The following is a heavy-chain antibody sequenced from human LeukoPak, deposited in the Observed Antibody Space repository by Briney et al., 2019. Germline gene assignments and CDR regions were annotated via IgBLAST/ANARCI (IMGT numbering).Heavy chain of an antibody. CDR3: ARDLSGSYYDSKALDY. V-gene: IGHV1-69*10. J-gene: IGHJ4*02. Sequence: SVKVSCKASGGTFSNFAISWVRQAPGQGLEWMGGIIPIFGVTDYAQKFQGRVTITADKSTSTAYMELSSLRSEDTAVYYCARDLSGSYYDSKALDYWGQGTLVTVSS. D-gene: IGHD3-10*01. CDR2: IIPIFGVT. CDR1: GGTFSNFA.